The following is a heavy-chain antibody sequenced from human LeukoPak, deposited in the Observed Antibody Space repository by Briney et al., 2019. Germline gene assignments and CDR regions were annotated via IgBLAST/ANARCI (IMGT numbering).Heavy chain of an antibody. D-gene: IGHD3-16*01. CDR3: ARNWAFPSEFDY. V-gene: IGHV3-74*01. Sequence: PGGSLRLSCAASGFTFSSYWMHWVRQAPGKGLAWVSRIQSDGSTTAYADSVKGRFTISRDNAKNTLYLQMNSLRVDDTAVYYCARNWAFPSEFDYWGQGTLVTVSS. J-gene: IGHJ4*02. CDR1: GFTFSSYW. CDR2: IQSDGSTT.